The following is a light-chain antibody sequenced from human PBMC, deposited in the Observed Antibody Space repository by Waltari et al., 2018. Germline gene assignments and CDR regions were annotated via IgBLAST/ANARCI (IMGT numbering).Light chain of an antibody. Sequence: EIILTQSPGTLSLSPGERVSLSCRASQSVWGSFLAWYQQKPGQAPRLLIYETSTRATGIPDRFRANGSGTDFTLSISSLEPEDFAVYYCHLYGTSLSWAFGQGTKVEVK. CDR3: HLYGTSLSWA. CDR1: QSVWGSF. V-gene: IGKV3-20*01. J-gene: IGKJ1*01. CDR2: ETS.